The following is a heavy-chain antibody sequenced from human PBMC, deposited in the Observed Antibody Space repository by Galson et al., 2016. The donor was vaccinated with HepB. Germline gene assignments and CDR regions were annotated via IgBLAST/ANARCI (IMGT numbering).Heavy chain of an antibody. CDR1: GFTFSNYA. Sequence: SLRLSCAASGFTFSNYAMHWVRQAPGKGLEWVAAISFRDGSNEDYTDSVKGRFTISRDNSKNTLYLQMSSLRLEDTAVFYCARGSFGAARRWYYFDHWGQGILVTVSS. D-gene: IGHD6-6*01. V-gene: IGHV3-30*04. J-gene: IGHJ4*02. CDR3: ARGSFGAARRWYYFDH. CDR2: ISFRDGSNE.